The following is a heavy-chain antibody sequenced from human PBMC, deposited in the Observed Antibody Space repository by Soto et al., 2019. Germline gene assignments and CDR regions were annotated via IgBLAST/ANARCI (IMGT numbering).Heavy chain of an antibody. Sequence: XSVNVSYQATGYTFTCYYMQWVRQAPGQGLEWMGWINPNSGGTNYAQKFQGRVTMTRDTSISTAYMELSRLRSDDTAVYYCARVNVVVVAATREYYFDYWGQGTLVTVSS. D-gene: IGHD2-15*01. J-gene: IGHJ4*02. CDR1: GYTFTCYY. V-gene: IGHV1-2*02. CDR2: INPNSGGT. CDR3: ARVNVVVVAATREYYFDY.